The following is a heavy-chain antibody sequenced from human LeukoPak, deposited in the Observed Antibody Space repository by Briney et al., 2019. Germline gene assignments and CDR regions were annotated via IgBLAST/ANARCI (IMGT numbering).Heavy chain of an antibody. CDR1: GFTFSSHG. J-gene: IGHJ6*02. Sequence: GRSLRLSCAASGFTFSSHGMHWVRQAPGKGLEWVAVISYDGSNKYYADSVKGRFTISRDNSKNTLYLQMNSLRAEDTAVYYCAKDLQYSSGWCPSGYYYYGMDVWGQGTTVTVSS. CDR3: AKDLQYSSGWCPSGYYYYGMDV. D-gene: IGHD6-19*01. CDR2: ISYDGSNK. V-gene: IGHV3-30*18.